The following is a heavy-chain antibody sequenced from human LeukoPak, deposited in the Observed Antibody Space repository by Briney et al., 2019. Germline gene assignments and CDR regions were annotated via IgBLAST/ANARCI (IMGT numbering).Heavy chain of an antibody. Sequence: GGSLRLSCAASGFTFSSYSMNWVRQAPGKGLEWVSSISSSSSYIYYADSVKGRFTISRDNSKNTLYLQMNSLRAEDTAVYYCVREAAATLFDYWGQGTLVTVSS. CDR3: VREAAATLFDY. CDR2: ISSSSSYI. D-gene: IGHD1-26*01. V-gene: IGHV3-21*01. J-gene: IGHJ4*02. CDR1: GFTFSSYS.